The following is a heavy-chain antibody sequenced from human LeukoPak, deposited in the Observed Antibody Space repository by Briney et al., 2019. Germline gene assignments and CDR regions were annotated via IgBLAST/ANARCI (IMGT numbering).Heavy chain of an antibody. J-gene: IGHJ4*02. D-gene: IGHD2-15*01. V-gene: IGHV1-2*02. CDR3: ARTYCSGAGYLSFDY. CDR2: INPNSADT. CDR1: GYTFTGYY. Sequence: ASVKVSCKSSGYTFTGYYLHWVRQAPGQGLEWMGWINPNSADTQYTQEFQGRVTVTSDTSISTVYMELSRLRSDDTAVYYCARTYCSGAGYLSFDYWGQGTLVTVSS.